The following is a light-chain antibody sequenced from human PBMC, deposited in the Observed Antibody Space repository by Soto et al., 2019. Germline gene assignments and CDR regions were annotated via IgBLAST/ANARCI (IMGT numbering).Light chain of an antibody. CDR3: SAHAGSNNYV. CDR1: SSEVGGYNY. J-gene: IGLJ1*01. CDR2: EVS. Sequence: SPLTQPPSSSGSPAQSVTISCTRTSSEVGGYNYVSWYQQHPGKAPKPTIYEVSKRPSGVPDRSSGSKSGNTASLTVSGLQAEDDDDYYCSAHAGSNNYVCGTGTKVTGL. V-gene: IGLV2-8*01.